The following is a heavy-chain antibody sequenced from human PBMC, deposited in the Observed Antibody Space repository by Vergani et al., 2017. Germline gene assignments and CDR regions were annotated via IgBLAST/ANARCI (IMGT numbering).Heavy chain of an antibody. CDR1: GFTFSSYG. V-gene: IGHV3-33*06. CDR3: AKCRDFWSGYYFGY. CDR2: IWYDGSNK. D-gene: IGHD3-3*01. J-gene: IGHJ4*02. Sequence: QVQLVESGGGVVQPGRSLRLSCAASGFTFSSYGMHWVRQAPGKGLEWVAVIWYDGSNKYYADSVKGRFTISRDNSKNTLYLQMNSLRAEDTAVYYCAKCRDFWSGYYFGYWGQGTLVTVSS.